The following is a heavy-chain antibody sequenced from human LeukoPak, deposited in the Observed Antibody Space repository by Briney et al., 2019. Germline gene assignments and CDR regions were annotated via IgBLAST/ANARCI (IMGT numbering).Heavy chain of an antibody. J-gene: IGHJ2*01. CDR2: ISSTSTYI. D-gene: IGHD2-15*01. V-gene: IGHV3-21*01. Sequence: PGGSLRLSCAASGFTFSSYSMSWVRQAPGEGLEWVSSISSTSTYINYADSVKGRFTISRDNARNSLYLQMNSLRAEDTAVYYCARDGLAAATLHWCFDLWGRGTLVTVSS. CDR1: GFTFSSYS. CDR3: ARDGLAAATLHWCFDL.